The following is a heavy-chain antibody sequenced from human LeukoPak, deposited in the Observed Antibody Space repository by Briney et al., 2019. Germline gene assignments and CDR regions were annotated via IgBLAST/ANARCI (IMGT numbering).Heavy chain of an antibody. V-gene: IGHV1-69*04. J-gene: IGHJ4*02. D-gene: IGHD3-22*01. Sequence: SVKVSCKASGYTFTGYYMHWVRQAPGQGLEWMGRIIPILNITHYAQKFQGRVTIAADKSTSTAYMELSSLRSEDTAVYYCARDDDRAREIDYWGQGTLVTVSS. CDR2: IIPILNIT. CDR3: ARDDDRAREIDY. CDR1: GYTFTGYY.